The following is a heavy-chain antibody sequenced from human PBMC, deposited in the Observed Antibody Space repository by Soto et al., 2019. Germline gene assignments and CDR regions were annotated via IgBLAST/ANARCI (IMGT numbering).Heavy chain of an antibody. CDR3: ARDTPLFNFGYQRGSYFDH. CDR2: IYSGART. CDR1: GLSVSSNS. V-gene: IGHV3-66*01. Sequence: PGGSLRLSCVVPGLSVSSNSMNWVRQAPGKGLEWVSVIYSGARTNYGDSVKGRFSISRDTSRNMLYLQLSSLRVEDTAVYYCARDTPLFNFGYQRGSYFDHWGQGALVTVS. J-gene: IGHJ4*02. D-gene: IGHD3-22*01.